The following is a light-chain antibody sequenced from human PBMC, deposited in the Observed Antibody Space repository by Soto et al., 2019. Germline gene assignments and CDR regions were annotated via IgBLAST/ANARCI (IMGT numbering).Light chain of an antibody. CDR3: QQYGSSPFT. CDR1: QSVSSSF. Sequence: EVVLTQSPGTLSLSPGERATLSCRASQSVSSSFLAWYQQKPGQAPRLLIYGASSRATGIPDRFSGGESGKDFTLNSSRLEPEDFAVYYCQQYGSSPFTFGPGTKVDIK. J-gene: IGKJ3*01. V-gene: IGKV3-20*01. CDR2: GAS.